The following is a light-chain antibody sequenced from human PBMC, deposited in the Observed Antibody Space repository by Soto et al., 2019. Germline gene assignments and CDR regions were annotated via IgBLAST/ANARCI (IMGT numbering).Light chain of an antibody. V-gene: IGKV1-5*01. J-gene: IGKJ1*01. CDR3: QQNNSYWT. CDR1: QSISSW. CDR2: DAS. Sequence: DIQMTQSPSTLSASVGDRVTITCRASQSISSWLAWYQQKPGKAPKLLIYDASSLESGVPSRFSGRGSGTEFTLTISSRQPDDFATYYCQQNNSYWTFGQGTKGEIK.